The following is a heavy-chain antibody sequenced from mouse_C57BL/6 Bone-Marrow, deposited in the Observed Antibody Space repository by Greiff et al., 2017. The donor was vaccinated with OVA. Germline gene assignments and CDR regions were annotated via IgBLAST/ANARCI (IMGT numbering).Heavy chain of an antibody. J-gene: IGHJ4*01. Sequence: EVQLQESGPELVKPGASVKISCKASGYSFTGYYMHWVKQSSEKSLEWIGEINPSTGGTSYNQKLKGKATLTVDKSSSTAYMQLKSLTSEDSAVYYCARGVTTVVAFYYYAMDYWGQGTSVTVSS. CDR1: GYSFTGYY. D-gene: IGHD1-1*01. V-gene: IGHV1-43*01. CDR3: ARGVTTVVAFYYYAMDY. CDR2: INPSTGGT.